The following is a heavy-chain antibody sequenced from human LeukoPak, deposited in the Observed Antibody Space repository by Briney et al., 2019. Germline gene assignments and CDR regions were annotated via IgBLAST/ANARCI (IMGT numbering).Heavy chain of an antibody. V-gene: IGHV3-23*01. J-gene: IGHJ5*02. CDR3: AKGSSGWFWFDP. CDR1: GFTFSSYG. CDR2: ISSSGGST. Sequence: GGTLRLSCAASGFTFSSYGMSWLRQAPGKTLEWVSAISSSGGSTYYADSVKGRFTISRDNSKNTLYLQMNSLRAEDTAVYYCAKGSSGWFWFDPWGQGTLVTV. D-gene: IGHD6-19*01.